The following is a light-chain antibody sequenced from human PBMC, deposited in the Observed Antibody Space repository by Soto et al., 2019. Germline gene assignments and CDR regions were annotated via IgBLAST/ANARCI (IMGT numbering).Light chain of an antibody. CDR3: QQRSNWPL. CDR2: GAS. V-gene: IGKV3D-20*02. Sequence: EIVLTRSPGTLSLSPGERASLSCRASQSVGSSYLAWYQQKPGQAPRLLFYGASNRATGIPERFSGSGSGTDFTLTISSLEPEDFAVYYCQQRSNWPLFGRGTRLEIK. J-gene: IGKJ5*01. CDR1: QSVGSSY.